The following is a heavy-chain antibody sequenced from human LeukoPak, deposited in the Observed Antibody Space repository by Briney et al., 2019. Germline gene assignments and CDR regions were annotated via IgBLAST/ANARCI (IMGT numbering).Heavy chain of an antibody. J-gene: IGHJ3*02. CDR3: ARDPPQDYYDSSGYYPDAFDI. CDR2: ISAYNGNT. Sequence: EASVKVSCKASGYTFTSYGISWVRQAPGQGLEWMGWISAYNGNTNYAQKLQGRVTMTTDTSTSTAYMELRSLRSDDTAVYYCARDPPQDYYDSSGYYPDAFDIWGQGTMVIVSS. CDR1: GYTFTSYG. V-gene: IGHV1-18*01. D-gene: IGHD3-22*01.